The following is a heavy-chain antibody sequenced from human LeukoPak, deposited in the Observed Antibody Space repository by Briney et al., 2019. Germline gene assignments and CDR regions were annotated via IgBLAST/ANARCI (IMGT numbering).Heavy chain of an antibody. J-gene: IGHJ4*02. D-gene: IGHD6-19*01. CDR2: GDYSGGT. Sequence: SETLSLTWTVSGDSFTSVTDYWAWIRQPPGKGLDWMASGDYSGGTYYNPSLESRVAISAAMSKNQISLKLTSVTGADTAVYYCAGERGEEYSSGWYKTNYFYNWGQGIRVTVSS. CDR3: AGERGEEYSSGWYKTNYFYN. V-gene: IGHV4-39*07. CDR1: GDSFTSVTDY.